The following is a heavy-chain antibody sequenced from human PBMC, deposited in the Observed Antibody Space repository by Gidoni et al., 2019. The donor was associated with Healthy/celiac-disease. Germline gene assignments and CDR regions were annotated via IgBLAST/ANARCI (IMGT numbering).Heavy chain of an antibody. CDR3: ARRGDSEGYCSSTSCYYFDY. V-gene: IGHV4-39*01. Sequence: TCTVTGGSISSSIYYWGWVRQPPGKGLEWIGRRYYSGSTYYNPSLKSRVTICVDTSKNQFSLKLSSVTAADTAVYYCARRGDSEGYCSSTSCYYFDYWGQGTLVTVSS. CDR1: GGSISSSIYY. CDR2: RYYSGST. J-gene: IGHJ4*02. D-gene: IGHD2-2*01.